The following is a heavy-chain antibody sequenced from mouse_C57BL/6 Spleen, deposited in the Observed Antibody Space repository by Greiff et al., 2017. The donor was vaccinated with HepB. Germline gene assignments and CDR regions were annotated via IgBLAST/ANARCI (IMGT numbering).Heavy chain of an antibody. CDR1: GYTFTSYW. Sequence: QVQLQQPGTELVKPGASVKLSCKASGYTFTSYWMHWVKQRPGQGLEWIGNINPSNGGTNYNEKFKSKATLTVDKSSSTAYMQLSSLTSEDSAVYYCARSEVVTAYWYFDVWGTGTTVTVSS. J-gene: IGHJ1*03. CDR3: ARSEVVTAYWYFDV. D-gene: IGHD2-2*01. V-gene: IGHV1-53*01. CDR2: INPSNGGT.